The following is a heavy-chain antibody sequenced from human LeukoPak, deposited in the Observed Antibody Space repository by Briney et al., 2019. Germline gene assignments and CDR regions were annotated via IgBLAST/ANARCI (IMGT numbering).Heavy chain of an antibody. CDR3: ARVGKSSSSSLLDY. D-gene: IGHD6-6*01. CDR1: GGSFSGYY. CDR2: INHSGST. V-gene: IGHV4-34*01. J-gene: IGHJ4*02. Sequence: SETPSLTCAVYGGSFSGYYWSWIRQPPGKGLEWIGEINHSGSTNYNPSLKSRVTISVDTSKNQFSLKLSSVTAADTAVYYCARVGKSSSSSLLDYWGQGTLVTVSS.